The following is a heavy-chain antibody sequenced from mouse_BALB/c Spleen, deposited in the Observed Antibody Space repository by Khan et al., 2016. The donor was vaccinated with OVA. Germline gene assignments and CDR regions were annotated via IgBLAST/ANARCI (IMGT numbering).Heavy chain of an antibody. J-gene: IGHJ4*01. CDR3: AKYFHYHVSRVALDY. Sequence: QVQLQQSGAELARPGASVKMSCKASGYTFTSYSMHWIKQRPGQGLEWIGNINPSNGYTNHNQKFREKATLNADKSSSTDYMQMSSLTSEDSAVYYCAKYFHYHVSRVALDYWGQVTSFTVSS. CDR1: GYTFTSYS. V-gene: IGHV1-4*01. D-gene: IGHD1-1*01. CDR2: INPSNGYT.